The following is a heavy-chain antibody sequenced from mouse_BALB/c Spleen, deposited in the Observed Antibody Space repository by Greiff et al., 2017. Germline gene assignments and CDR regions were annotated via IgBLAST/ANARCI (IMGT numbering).Heavy chain of an antibody. J-gene: IGHJ3*01. Sequence: LVESGAELARPGASVKMSCKASGYTFTSYTMHWVKQRPGQGLEWIGYINPSSGYTNYNQKFKDKATLTADKSSSTAYMQLSSLTSEDSAVYYCARSSDGYYDPFAYWGQGTLVTVSA. CDR2: INPSSGYT. V-gene: IGHV1-4*01. CDR3: ARSSDGYYDPFAY. CDR1: GYTFTSYT. D-gene: IGHD2-3*01.